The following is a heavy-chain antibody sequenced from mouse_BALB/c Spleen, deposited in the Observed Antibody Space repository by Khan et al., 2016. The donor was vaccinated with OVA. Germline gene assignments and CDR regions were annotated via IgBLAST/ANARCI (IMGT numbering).Heavy chain of an antibody. CDR3: ARSLYYSYGYALDF. Sequence: EVKLLESGPGLVKPSQSLSLTCTVTGYSITSEYAWNWIRQFPGNKLEWMGYISSTGRTSYNPSLKSRISFTRYTSNKQFFLQLKTVTTEDTATYYCARSLYYSYGYALDFGGRGTSVTFSS. CDR2: ISSTGRT. CDR1: GYSITSEYA. D-gene: IGHD2-14*01. J-gene: IGHJ4*01. V-gene: IGHV3-2*02.